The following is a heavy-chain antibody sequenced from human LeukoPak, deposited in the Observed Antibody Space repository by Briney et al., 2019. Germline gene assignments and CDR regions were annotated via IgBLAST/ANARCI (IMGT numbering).Heavy chain of an antibody. CDR1: GFTFDDYA. CDR2: INWNGGST. J-gene: IGHJ5*02. D-gene: IGHD1-26*01. V-gene: IGHV3-20*04. Sequence: GGSLRLSCAASGFTFDDYAMHWVRQAPGKGLEWVSGINWNGGSTGYADSVKGRFTISRDNAKNSLYLQMNSLRAEDTALYYCARDRSGGSYAGDWFDPWGQGTLVTVSS. CDR3: ARDRSGGSYAGDWFDP.